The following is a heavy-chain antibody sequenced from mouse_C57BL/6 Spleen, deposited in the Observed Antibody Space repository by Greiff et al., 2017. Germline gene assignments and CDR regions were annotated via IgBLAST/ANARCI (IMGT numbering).Heavy chain of an antibody. CDR3: SRWCRNFGFAY. CDR1: GYTFTGYW. D-gene: IGHD1-1*02. Sequence: QVQLLQSGADLVKPGASVKMSCAASGYTFTGYWINWVKQGPGQGLEWIGDIYPGSGSTYYNENVTSKVTLSGDTAYSTAFMQLSSLTSEDSAVYYCSRWCRNFGFAYWGQGTLGTVSA. CDR2: IYPGSGST. J-gene: IGHJ3*01. V-gene: IGHV1-55*01.